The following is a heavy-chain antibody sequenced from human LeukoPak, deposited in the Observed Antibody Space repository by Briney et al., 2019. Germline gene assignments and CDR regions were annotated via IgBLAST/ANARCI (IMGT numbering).Heavy chain of an antibody. V-gene: IGHV3-30*18. Sequence: PGGSLRLSCAASGFTFSSYGMHWVRQAPGKGLEWVAVISYDGSNKYYADSVKGRFTISRDNSKNTLYLQMNSLRAEDTAVYYCAKEVATSPYYYYGMDVWGQGTTVTVSS. CDR3: AKEVATSPYYYYGMDV. CDR1: GFTFSSYG. CDR2: ISYDGSNK. D-gene: IGHD5-12*01. J-gene: IGHJ6*02.